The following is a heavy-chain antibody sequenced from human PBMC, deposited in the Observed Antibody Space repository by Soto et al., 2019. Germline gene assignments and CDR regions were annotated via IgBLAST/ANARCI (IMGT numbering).Heavy chain of an antibody. J-gene: IGHJ4*02. CDR1: GGSINSSIYY. D-gene: IGHD2-2*01. Sequence: SETLSLTCTVSGGSINSSIYYWGWIRQPPGKGLEWIGTIYYSGSTFYSPSLKSRVTISVDTSKNQFSLKLSSVTPADTAVYYCARGRLVPAVNFDYWGLGTLVT. V-gene: IGHV4-39*01. CDR2: IYYSGST. CDR3: ARGRLVPAVNFDY.